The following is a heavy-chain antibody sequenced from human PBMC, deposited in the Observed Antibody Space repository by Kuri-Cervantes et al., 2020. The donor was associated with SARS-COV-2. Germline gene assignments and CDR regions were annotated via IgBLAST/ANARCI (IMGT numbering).Heavy chain of an antibody. Sequence: GGSLRLSCAASGFTFSSYGMHWVRQAPGKGLEWVAVISYDGSNKYYADSVKGRFTISRDNSKNTLYLQMNSLRAEDTAVYYCAKDQNLGVVVVPAAWGQGSLVTVSS. D-gene: IGHD2-15*01. J-gene: IGHJ5*02. CDR2: ISYDGSNK. CDR3: AKDQNLGVVVVPAA. V-gene: IGHV3-30*18. CDR1: GFTFSSYG.